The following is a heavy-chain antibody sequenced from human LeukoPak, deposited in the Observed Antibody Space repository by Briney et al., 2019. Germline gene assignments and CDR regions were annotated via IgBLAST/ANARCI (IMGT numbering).Heavy chain of an antibody. Sequence: ASVKVSCKASGYTFTSYGISWVRQAPGQGLEWMGWINPNSGGTNYAQKFQGRVTVTRDTSISTAYMELSRLRSDDTAVYYCARNGYSSSWYESGAFDIWGQGTMVTVSS. CDR2: INPNSGGT. CDR1: GYTFTSYG. J-gene: IGHJ3*02. V-gene: IGHV1-2*02. CDR3: ARNGYSSSWYESGAFDI. D-gene: IGHD6-13*01.